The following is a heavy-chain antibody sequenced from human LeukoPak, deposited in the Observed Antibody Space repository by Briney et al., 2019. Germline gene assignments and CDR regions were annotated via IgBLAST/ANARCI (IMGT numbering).Heavy chain of an antibody. CDR2: IYYSGST. Sequence: PSETLSLTCTVSGGSISSYYWSWIRQPPGKGLEWIGYIYYSGSTNYNPSLKSRVTISVDTSKNQFSLKLSSVTAADTAVYYCARDGAAGSLDYWGQGTLVTDSS. D-gene: IGHD6-13*01. CDR3: ARDGAAGSLDY. CDR1: GGSISSYY. J-gene: IGHJ4*02. V-gene: IGHV4-59*01.